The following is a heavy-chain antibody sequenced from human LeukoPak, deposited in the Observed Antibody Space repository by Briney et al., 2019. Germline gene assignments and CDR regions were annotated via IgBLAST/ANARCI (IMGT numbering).Heavy chain of an antibody. CDR2: IIPIFGTA. D-gene: IGHD6-25*01. V-gene: IGHV1-69*01. CDR3: ARSKSPRPRLGAFDI. J-gene: IGHJ3*02. CDR1: GGTFSSYA. Sequence: SVKVSCKASGGTFSSYAISWVRQAPGQGLEWMGGIIPIFGTANYAQKFRGRVTITADESTSTAYMELSSLRSEDTAVYYCARSKSPRPRLGAFDIWGQGTMVTVSS.